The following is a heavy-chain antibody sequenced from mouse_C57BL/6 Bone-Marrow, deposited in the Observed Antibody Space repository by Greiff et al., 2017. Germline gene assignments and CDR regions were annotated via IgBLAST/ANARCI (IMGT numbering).Heavy chain of an antibody. D-gene: IGHD1-1*01. CDR1: GFNIKDDY. CDR3: TSSPSDFDY. CDR2: IDPENGDT. J-gene: IGHJ2*01. V-gene: IGHV14-4*01. Sequence: EVQLQQSGAELVRPGASVKLSCTASGFNIKDDYMHWVKQRPEQGLEWIGWIDPENGDTEYASKFQGKATITADTSSNTAYLQLSSLTSEDTAGYYCTSSPSDFDYWGQGTTLTVSS.